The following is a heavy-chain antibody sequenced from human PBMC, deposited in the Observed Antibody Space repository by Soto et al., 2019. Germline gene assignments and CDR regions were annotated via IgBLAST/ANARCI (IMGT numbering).Heavy chain of an antibody. J-gene: IGHJ3*02. Sequence: DVQLVESGGGLVQPGRSLRLSCAASGFTFDDYAMHWVRQAPGKGLEWVSGMSWNSGSIGYADSVKGRFTISRDNAKNSLYLQMNSLRAEDTALYYCAKMSRYSSSLLPVSHDVDIWGQGTMVTVSS. V-gene: IGHV3-9*01. D-gene: IGHD6-13*01. CDR1: GFTFDDYA. CDR3: AKMSRYSSSLLPVSHDVDI. CDR2: MSWNSGSI.